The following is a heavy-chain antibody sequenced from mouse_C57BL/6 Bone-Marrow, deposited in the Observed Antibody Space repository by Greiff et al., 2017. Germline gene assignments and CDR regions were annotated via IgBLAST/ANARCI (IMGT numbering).Heavy chain of an antibody. CDR3: AREEDYGISRFAY. V-gene: IGHV1-84*01. CDR1: GYTFNDSY. D-gene: IGHD1-1*01. Sequence: QVQLQQSGPELVKPGASVKISCKASGYTFNDSYINWVKQRPGQGLEWIGWIYTGSGNTKYNEKFKGKATLTVDTSSSTAYMPLSSLISEDSAVYYWAREEDYGISRFAYWGQGTLVTVSA. J-gene: IGHJ3*01. CDR2: IYTGSGNT.